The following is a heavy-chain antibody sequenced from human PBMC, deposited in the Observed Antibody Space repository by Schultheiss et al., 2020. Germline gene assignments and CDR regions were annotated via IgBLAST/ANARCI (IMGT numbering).Heavy chain of an antibody. J-gene: IGHJ6*02. D-gene: IGHD3-10*01. CDR2: IYYSGST. V-gene: IGHV4-39*01. CDR3: ARVRVRLPGYYYGMDV. Sequence: SETLSLTCTVSGGSISSSSYYWGWIRQPPGKGLEWIGSIYYSGSTYYNPSLKSRVTISVDTSKNQFSLKLSSVTAADTAVYYCARVRVRLPGYYYGMDVWGQGTTVTVSS. CDR1: GGSISSSSYY.